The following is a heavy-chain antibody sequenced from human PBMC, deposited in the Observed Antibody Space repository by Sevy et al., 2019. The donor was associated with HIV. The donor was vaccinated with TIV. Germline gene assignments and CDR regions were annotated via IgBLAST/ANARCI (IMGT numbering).Heavy chain of an antibody. CDR1: GFTFSNYA. D-gene: IGHD2-21*01. CDR2: ISGSGGSGDKT. J-gene: IGHJ4*02. V-gene: IGHV3-23*01. Sequence: GGSLRLSCAASGFTFSNYAMNWVRQAPGKGLEWVSGISGSGGSGDKTNYADSVKGRFTISRDDSKNSLYLQLNSLRAEDTAIYYCARTVVPDSWGQGTLVTVSS. CDR3: ARTVVPDS.